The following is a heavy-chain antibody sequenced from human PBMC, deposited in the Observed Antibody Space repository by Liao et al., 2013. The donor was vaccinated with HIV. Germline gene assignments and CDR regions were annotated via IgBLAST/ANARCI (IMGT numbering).Heavy chain of an antibody. Sequence: QVQLRESGPGLVKPSETLSLTCTVSGGFISSYYWSWIRQPAGKGLEWIGRIYVSGSTNYNPSLKSRVTMSVDTSKSQFSLKLSSLTAADTAVYYCARGGLRRPMSYWGQGTLVTVSS. D-gene: IGHD2-15*01. CDR3: ARGGLRRPMSY. V-gene: IGHV4-4*07. J-gene: IGHJ4*02. CDR1: GGFISSYY. CDR2: IYVSGST.